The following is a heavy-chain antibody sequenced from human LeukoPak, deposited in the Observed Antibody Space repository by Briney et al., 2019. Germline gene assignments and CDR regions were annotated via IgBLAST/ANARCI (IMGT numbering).Heavy chain of an antibody. Sequence: SETLSLTCTVSGGSISSYYWSWIRQPPGKGLEWIGYIYHSGSTYYNPSLKSRVTISLDRSKNQFSLKLSSVTAADTAVYYCAKILIVTTTHDAFDIWGQGTMVTVSS. J-gene: IGHJ3*02. D-gene: IGHD5-12*01. CDR3: AKILIVTTTHDAFDI. CDR2: IYHSGST. CDR1: GGSISSYY. V-gene: IGHV4-59*12.